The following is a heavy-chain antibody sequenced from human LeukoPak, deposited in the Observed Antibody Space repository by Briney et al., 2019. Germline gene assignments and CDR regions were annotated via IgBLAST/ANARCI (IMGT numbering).Heavy chain of an antibody. D-gene: IGHD3-10*01. Sequence: PSETLSLTCTASGDSISRSYWSWIREPPGKGLEWIGYIYYSGSTNYNPSLESRVTISIDTSKNQFSLKLTSATTADTAVYFCANFDSGGFNYWGQGLLVTVSP. J-gene: IGHJ4*02. V-gene: IGHV4-59*01. CDR1: GDSISRSY. CDR2: IYYSGST. CDR3: ANFDSGGFNY.